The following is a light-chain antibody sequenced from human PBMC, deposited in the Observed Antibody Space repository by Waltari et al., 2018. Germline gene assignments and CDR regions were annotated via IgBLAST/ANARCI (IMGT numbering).Light chain of an antibody. Sequence: QSALTQPASVSGSPGQSITISCTGTSSDVGSYKLVSWYQQHQGKAPKLMIYEVSKRPSGGSNRFSGSNAGNTASLTISGLQAEEEADYYCCSYAGSSTWVFGGGTKLTVL. CDR1: SSDVGSYKL. CDR3: CSYAGSSTWV. J-gene: IGLJ3*02. V-gene: IGLV2-23*02. CDR2: EVS.